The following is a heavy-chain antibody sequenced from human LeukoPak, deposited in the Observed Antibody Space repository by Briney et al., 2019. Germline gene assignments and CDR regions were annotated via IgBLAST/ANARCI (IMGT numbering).Heavy chain of an antibody. D-gene: IGHD5-24*01. J-gene: IGHJ4*02. CDR3: ARGGDAYKQGY. CDR2: IHPSGSA. V-gene: IGHV4-34*01. CDR1: GGSFSGYY. Sequence: SETLSLTCAVYGGSFSGYYWNWIRQPPGKGLEWIGEIHPSGSAHYNPSLKSRLTISVDTSKNQFSLNLNSVTAADTAVYYCARGGDAYKQGYWGQGTLVTVSS.